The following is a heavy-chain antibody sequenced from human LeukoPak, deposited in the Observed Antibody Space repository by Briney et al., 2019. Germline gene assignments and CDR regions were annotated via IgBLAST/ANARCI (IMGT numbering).Heavy chain of an antibody. J-gene: IGHJ4*02. CDR1: GFTFSSYE. D-gene: IGHD1-1*01. Sequence: GGSLRLSCAASGFTFSSYEMNWVRQAPGKGLEWVSTIGRSGVDTYYADSVKGRFTISKDSSKNTLQMNSLRAEDTAVYYCVRHSGGVYGSSDSWGQGTLVTVSS. V-gene: IGHV3-23*01. CDR2: IGRSGVDT. CDR3: VRHSGGVYGSSDS.